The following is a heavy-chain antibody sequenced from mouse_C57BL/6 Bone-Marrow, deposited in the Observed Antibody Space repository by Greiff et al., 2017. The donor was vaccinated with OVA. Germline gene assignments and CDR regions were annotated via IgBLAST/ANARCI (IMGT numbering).Heavy chain of an antibody. V-gene: IGHV1-82*01. J-gene: IGHJ2*01. Sequence: VKLQESGPELVKPGASVKISCKASGYAFSSSWMNWVKQRPGKGLEWIGRIYPGDGDTNYNGKFKGKATLTADKSSSTAYMQLSSLTSEDSAVYFWARGRVRRRGGFDYWGQGTTLTVSS. CDR1: GYAFSSSW. CDR2: IYPGDGDT. CDR3: ARGRVRRRGGFDY. D-gene: IGHD2-14*01.